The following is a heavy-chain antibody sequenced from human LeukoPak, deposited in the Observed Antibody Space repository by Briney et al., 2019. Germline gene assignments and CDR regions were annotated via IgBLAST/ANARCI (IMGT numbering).Heavy chain of an antibody. CDR1: GFTFSSYG. CDR3: AKVAVVGATGYYYMDV. CDR2: IRYDGSNK. J-gene: IGHJ6*03. D-gene: IGHD1-26*01. V-gene: IGHV3-30*02. Sequence: PGGSLRLSCAASGFTFSSYGMHWVRQAPGKGLEWVAFIRYDGSNKYYADSVKGRFTISRDNSKNTLYLQMNSLRAEDTAVYYCAKVAVVGATGYYYMDVWGKGTTVTVSS.